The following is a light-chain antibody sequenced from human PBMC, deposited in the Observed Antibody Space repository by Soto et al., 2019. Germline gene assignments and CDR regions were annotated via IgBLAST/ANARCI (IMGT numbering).Light chain of an antibody. V-gene: IGKV3-11*01. CDR1: QSVRSY. J-gene: IGKJ3*01. CDR3: HQRSNWPRT. Sequence: EIVLTQSPATLSVSPGERATLSCRASQSVRSYLAWYQQKPGQAPRLLIYDTSDRATGVPARFSGSGSGTDFTLTIDCLEPEDFAVYYCHQRSNWPRTFGPGTRVDI. CDR2: DTS.